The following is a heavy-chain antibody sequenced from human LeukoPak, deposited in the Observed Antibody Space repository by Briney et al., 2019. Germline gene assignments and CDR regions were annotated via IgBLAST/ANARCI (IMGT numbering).Heavy chain of an antibody. D-gene: IGHD6-25*01. CDR3: ASSLYSSGWPLNSGAFDI. J-gene: IGHJ3*02. CDR1: GFTVSNKY. V-gene: IGHV3-53*01. CDR2: IYAGGTT. Sequence: PGGSLRLSCAASGFTVSNKYMSWVRLAPGKGLEWVSVIYAGGTTYYADSVKGRFTISRDNSKNTLYLQMNSLRAEDTAVYYCASSLYSSGWPLNSGAFDIWGQGTMVTVSS.